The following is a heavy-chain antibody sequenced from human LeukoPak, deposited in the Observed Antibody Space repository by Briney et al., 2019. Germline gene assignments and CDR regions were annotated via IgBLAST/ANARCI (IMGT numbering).Heavy chain of an antibody. Sequence: SVKVSCKASGGTFSSYAISWVRQAPGQGLEWMGGIIPIFGTANYAQKFQGRVTITADESTSTAYMELSSLRSEDTAVYYCARISSYDSSAYPPGNWGQGTLVTVSS. CDR2: IIPIFGTA. CDR3: ARISSYDSSAYPPGN. J-gene: IGHJ4*02. V-gene: IGHV1-69*13. D-gene: IGHD3-22*01. CDR1: GGTFSSYA.